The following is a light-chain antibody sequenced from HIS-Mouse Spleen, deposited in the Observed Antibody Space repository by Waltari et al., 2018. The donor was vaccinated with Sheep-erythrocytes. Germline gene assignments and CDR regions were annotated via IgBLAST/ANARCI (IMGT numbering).Light chain of an antibody. CDR2: EVS. CDR3: SSYVGSNNYV. V-gene: IGLV2-8*01. CDR1: SSDVGGYKA. Sequence: QSALTQPPSASGSPGQSVTISCTGTSSDVGGYKADSWYQQHPGQDPKLMIYEVSKPPSGVPDRFSGSKSGNTASLTVSGLQAEDEADYYCSSYVGSNNYVFGTGTKVTVL. J-gene: IGLJ1*01.